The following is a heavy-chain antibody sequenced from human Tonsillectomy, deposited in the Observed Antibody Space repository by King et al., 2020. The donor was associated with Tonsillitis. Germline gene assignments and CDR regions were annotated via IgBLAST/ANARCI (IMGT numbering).Heavy chain of an antibody. V-gene: IGHV6-1*01. CDR3: AAQGEAASLDS. CDR2: TFYRAKWYT. J-gene: IGHJ4*02. D-gene: IGHD2-15*01. Sequence: VQLQQSGPGLVKPSQTLSLTCAISGDSVASQDAAWNWIRQSPSGGLQWLGRTFYRAKWYTSYAPSMKGRVIINPDTPKNQFSLQLTSVTPEDSAVYYCAAQGEAASLDSWGQGTLVIVSS. CDR1: GDSVASQDAA.